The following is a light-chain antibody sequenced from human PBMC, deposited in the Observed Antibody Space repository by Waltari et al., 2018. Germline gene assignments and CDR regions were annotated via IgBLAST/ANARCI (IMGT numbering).Light chain of an antibody. CDR1: QSVSSW. J-gene: IGKJ2*01. CDR2: DAS. CDR3: QQYDSYVYT. Sequence: DIQMTQSPSTLSASVGDTVPIPCRASQSVSSWLAWYQQKAGKAPTVLIYDASDLESGVPSRFSGSGSDTEFTLTISNLQPDDFATYYCQQYDSYVYTFGQGTKLEIK. V-gene: IGKV1-5*01.